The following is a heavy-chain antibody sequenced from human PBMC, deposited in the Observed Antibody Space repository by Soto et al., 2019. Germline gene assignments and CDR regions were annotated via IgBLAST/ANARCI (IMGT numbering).Heavy chain of an antibody. J-gene: IGHJ4*02. CDR1: GGSVSNDNYY. Sequence: QVQLQESGPGLVKPSETLSLTCIVFGGSVSNDNYYWSWMRQPPGKGLEWIGHIHHSGSTNYNPSLKGSVSNARDTAKSRLSRKLSSVTGVDTAMYYGARGGWELRLGPDYWGQGTLVTVSS. CDR2: IHHSGST. D-gene: IGHD3-16*01. CDR3: ARGGWELRLGPDY. V-gene: IGHV4-61*01.